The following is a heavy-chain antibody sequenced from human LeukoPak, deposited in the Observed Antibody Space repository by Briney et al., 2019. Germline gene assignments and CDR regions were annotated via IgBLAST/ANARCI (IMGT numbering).Heavy chain of an antibody. CDR3: ARAYQSTASSALDV. J-gene: IGHJ6*03. CDR1: GFTFSSYG. Sequence: GRSLRLSCAASGFTFSSYGMHWVRQAPGKGLEWVAVIWYDGSNKYYADSVKGRFTISRDNSKNTLYLQMNSLRAEDTAVYYCARAYQSTASSALDVWGKGTTVTVSS. CDR2: IWYDGSNK. D-gene: IGHD2-21*02. V-gene: IGHV3-33*01.